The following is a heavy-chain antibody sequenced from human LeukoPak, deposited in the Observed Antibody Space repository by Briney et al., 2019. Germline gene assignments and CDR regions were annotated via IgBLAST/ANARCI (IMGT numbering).Heavy chain of an antibody. CDR1: GFTFSSYW. Sequence: GGSLRLSCAASGFTFSSYWMSWVRQAPGKGLEWVANIKQDGSEKYYVDSVKGRFTISRDNAKNSLYLQMNSLRAEDTAEYYCARDYDYGDFYFDYWGQGTLVTVSS. D-gene: IGHD4-17*01. CDR2: IKQDGSEK. CDR3: ARDYDYGDFYFDY. J-gene: IGHJ4*02. V-gene: IGHV3-7*01.